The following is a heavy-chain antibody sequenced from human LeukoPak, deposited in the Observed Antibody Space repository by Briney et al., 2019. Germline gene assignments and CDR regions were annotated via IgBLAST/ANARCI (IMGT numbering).Heavy chain of an antibody. CDR2: IWYDGGNK. CDR3: ARGQYSPDY. D-gene: IGHD2-15*01. Sequence: GRSLRLSCAVSGFTFSTYGMHWVRQAPGKGLEWVAVIWYDGGNKYYSDSVKGRFTISRDNSKNTVSLQMNSLRAEDTAVYYCARGQYSPDYWGQGTVVTVSS. V-gene: IGHV3-33*01. J-gene: IGHJ4*02. CDR1: GFTFSTYG.